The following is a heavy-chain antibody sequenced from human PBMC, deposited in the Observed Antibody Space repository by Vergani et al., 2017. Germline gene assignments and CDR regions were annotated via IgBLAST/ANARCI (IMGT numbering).Heavy chain of an antibody. Sequence: QVQLQQLGAGLLKPSEPLSLPCAVHGGPFSGYYWSWIRQPTGEGVEWIGEINHSGSTNYNTSPKSRVTISADTSKNQFSLKLSSVTAADTAVYYCASGALGRWYYYYCVMDVGGEGTTVTVPS. CDR2: INHSGST. CDR1: GGPFSGYY. CDR3: ASGALGRWYYYYCVMDV. D-gene: IGHD3-16*01. J-gene: IGHJ6*04. V-gene: IGHV4-34*01.